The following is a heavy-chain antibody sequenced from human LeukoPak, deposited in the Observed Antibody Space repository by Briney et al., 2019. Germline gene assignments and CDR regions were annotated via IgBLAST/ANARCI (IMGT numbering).Heavy chain of an antibody. CDR2: TKGGGET. CDR3: ARASWISTADAVW. CDR1: GFSFTNYA. J-gene: IGHJ4*02. V-gene: IGHV3-23*01. Sequence: PGGSLRLSCAASGFSFTNYAMSWVRQAQARGPGGLSSTKGGGETFYADSVKGRFTLSRDDSRNTVYLQLNNLTVEDTAIYYCARASWISTADAVWWGQGTQVTVSS. D-gene: IGHD2-2*03.